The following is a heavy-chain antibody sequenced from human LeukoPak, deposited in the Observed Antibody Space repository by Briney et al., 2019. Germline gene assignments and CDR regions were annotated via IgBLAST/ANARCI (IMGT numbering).Heavy chain of an antibody. Sequence: SETLSLTCTVSGGSISSSSYYWGWIRQPPGKGLEWIGSIYYSGSTYYNPSLKSRVTMSVDTSKNQFSLKLSSVTAADTAMYYCARERYYYDGSGVNFDYWGQGTLVTVSS. J-gene: IGHJ4*02. CDR3: ARERYYYDGSGVNFDY. CDR2: IYYSGST. CDR1: GGSISSSSYY. D-gene: IGHD3-22*01. V-gene: IGHV4-39*07.